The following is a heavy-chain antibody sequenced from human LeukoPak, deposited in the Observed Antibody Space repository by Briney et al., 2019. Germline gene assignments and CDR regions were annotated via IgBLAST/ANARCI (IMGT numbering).Heavy chain of an antibody. D-gene: IGHD6-13*01. V-gene: IGHV3-48*03. CDR3: ARDPINIPTADNGFDY. Sequence: SGGSLRLSCAASGFTFSSYEMNWVRQAPGKGLEWVSDISSSGSTKYYADSVKGRFTISRDNAKNSLYLEMNSLRAEDTALYYCARDPINIPTADNGFDYWGQGTLVSVSS. CDR1: GFTFSSYE. CDR2: ISSSGSTK. J-gene: IGHJ4*02.